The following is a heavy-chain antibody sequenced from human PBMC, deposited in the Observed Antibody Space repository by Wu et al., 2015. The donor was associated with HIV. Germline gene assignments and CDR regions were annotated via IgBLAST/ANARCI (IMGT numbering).Heavy chain of an antibody. CDR1: GYNFGSYD. Sequence: QARLMQSADVMSLPGASVRVSCQASGYNFGSYDVTWVRQAPGQGLEWMGWISPLKATTNYAQNLQDRLSLTTDTSATTVYMELRSLRSDDTAVYYCARVFEDSSGYYSWFDPLGP. V-gene: IGHV1-18*01. CDR2: ISPLKATT. CDR3: ARVFEDSSGYYSWFDP. J-gene: IGHJ5*02. D-gene: IGHD3-22*01.